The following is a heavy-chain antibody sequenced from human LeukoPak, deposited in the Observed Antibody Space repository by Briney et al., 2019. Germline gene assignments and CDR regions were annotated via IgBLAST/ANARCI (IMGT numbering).Heavy chain of an antibody. Sequence: SVKVSCKASGGTFSSYAISWVRQAPGQGLEWMGGIIPIFGTANYAQKFQGRVTMTEDTSTDTAYMELSSLRSEDTAVYYCATGRIPYGSGSYYNDPPYDYWGQGTLVTVSS. CDR2: IIPIFGTA. CDR1: GGTFSSYA. D-gene: IGHD3-10*01. CDR3: ATGRIPYGSGSYYNDPPYDY. V-gene: IGHV1-69*06. J-gene: IGHJ4*02.